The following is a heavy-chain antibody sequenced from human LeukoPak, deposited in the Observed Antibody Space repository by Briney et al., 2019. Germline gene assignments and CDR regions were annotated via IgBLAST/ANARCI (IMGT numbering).Heavy chain of an antibody. D-gene: IGHD5-24*01. Sequence: GESLKISCQSSGYNFTPYWIVWVRQMPGKGLEWMGITFAGYSYTIYSPSFQGQVTISVDKSISTAYLQWSSLKASDTAMYYCARHRGGPEMATNDYWGQGTLVTVSS. V-gene: IGHV5-51*01. CDR2: TFAGYSYT. CDR3: ARHRGGPEMATNDY. CDR1: GYNFTPYW. J-gene: IGHJ4*02.